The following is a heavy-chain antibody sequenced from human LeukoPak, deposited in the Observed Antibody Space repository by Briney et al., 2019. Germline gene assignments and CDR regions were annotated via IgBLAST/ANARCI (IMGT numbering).Heavy chain of an antibody. J-gene: IGHJ4*02. CDR3: ARHGDYDFWSGYLYYFDY. V-gene: IGHV4-59*08. CDR2: IYYSGST. CDR1: GGSISSYY. D-gene: IGHD3-3*01. Sequence: SETLSLTCTVSGGSISSYYWSWIRQPPGKGLEWIGYIYYSGSTNYNPSLKSRVTISVDTSKNQFPLKLSSVTAADTAVYYCARHGDYDFWSGYLYYFDYWGQGTLVTVSS.